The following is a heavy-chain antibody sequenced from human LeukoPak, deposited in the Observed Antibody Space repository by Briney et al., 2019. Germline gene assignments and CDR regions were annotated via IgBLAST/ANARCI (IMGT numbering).Heavy chain of an antibody. Sequence: PGGSLRLSCAASGFTFGSHAMYWVRQAPGKGLEWAAGIFGSGGSPHYADPVKGRFTISRDNSRNTVYLQINSLRAEDTAVYYCGKTTVGYSSGQKPAWPVDYWGQGTLVTVSS. J-gene: IGHJ4*02. CDR3: GKTTVGYSSGQKPAWPVDY. CDR2: IFGSGGSP. V-gene: IGHV3-23*01. D-gene: IGHD5-18*01. CDR1: GFTFGSHA.